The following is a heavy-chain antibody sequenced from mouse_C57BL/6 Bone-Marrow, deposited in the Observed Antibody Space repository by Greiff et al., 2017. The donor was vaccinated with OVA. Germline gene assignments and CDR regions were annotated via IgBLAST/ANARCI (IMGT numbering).Heavy chain of an antibody. CDR2: IYPGDGAA. CDR1: GYAFSSYW. CDR3: ARGDYDGCCWAY. J-gene: IGHJ3*01. Sequence: QVQLQESGAELVKPGASVKISCKASGYAFSSYWMHWVQQRPGKGLEWIGQIYPGDGAANYNGKFKGKATLTADKSSSTAYMKISSLASEDAAVYFCARGDYDGCCWAYWGQGTLVTVS. V-gene: IGHV1-80*01. D-gene: IGHD1-1*01.